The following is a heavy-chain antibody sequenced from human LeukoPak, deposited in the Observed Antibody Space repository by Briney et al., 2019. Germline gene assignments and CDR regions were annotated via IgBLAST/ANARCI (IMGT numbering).Heavy chain of an antibody. V-gene: IGHV1-69*05. CDR1: GGTFSSYA. CDR3: ARERTYGSGCYYKGFNWFDP. J-gene: IGHJ5*02. CDR2: NIPIFGTA. D-gene: IGHD3-10*01. Sequence: SVKVSCKASGGTFSSYAISWVRQAPGQGLEWMGRNIPIFGTANYAQKFQGRVTITTDESTSTAYMELSSLRSEDTAVYYCARERTYGSGCYYKGFNWFDPWGQGTLVTVSS.